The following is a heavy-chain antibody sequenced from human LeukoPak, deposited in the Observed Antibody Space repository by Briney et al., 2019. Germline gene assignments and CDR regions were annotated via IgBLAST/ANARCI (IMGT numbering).Heavy chain of an antibody. J-gene: IGHJ5*02. D-gene: IGHD3-10*01. V-gene: IGHV4-34*01. CDR1: GGSFSGYY. CDR3: ARSPGSGSYSRPSPTLPFDP. CDR2: INHSGST. Sequence: PSETLSLTCAVYGGSFSGYYWSWIRQPPGKGLEWIGEINHSGSTNYNPSLKSRVTISVDTSKNQFSLKLSSVTAADTAVYYCARSPGSGSYSRPSPTLPFDPWVQGTLVAVSS.